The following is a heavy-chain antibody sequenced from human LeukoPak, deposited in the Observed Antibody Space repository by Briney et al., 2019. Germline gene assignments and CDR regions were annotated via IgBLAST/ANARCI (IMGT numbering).Heavy chain of an antibody. J-gene: IGHJ2*01. V-gene: IGHV3-23*01. Sequence: GGSLRLSCAASGFSFSIHAMSWVRQAPGKGLEWVSGISGRTGNSDYADAVKGRFTISRDNSKDTVFLQMNSLRVEDTAVYYCAKGGGEPARLAVPMYHYFDGWGRGTRVTVSS. CDR1: GFSFSIHA. CDR3: AKGGGEPARLAVPMYHYFDG. CDR2: ISGRTGNS. D-gene: IGHD6-19*01.